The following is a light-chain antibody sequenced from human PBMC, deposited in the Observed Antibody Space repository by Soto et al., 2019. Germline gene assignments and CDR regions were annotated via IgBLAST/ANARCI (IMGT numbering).Light chain of an antibody. CDR3: QQYGTSPRT. Sequence: EIVLTQFPGTLSLSPGERATLSCRASQSVSRSYLAWYQQKPGQAPRLLIYGASSRAIGISDRFSGSGSGTDFTLTISSLEPEDLEVYYCQQYGTSPRTFGQGTKVDIK. J-gene: IGKJ1*01. V-gene: IGKV3-20*01. CDR1: QSVSRSY. CDR2: GAS.